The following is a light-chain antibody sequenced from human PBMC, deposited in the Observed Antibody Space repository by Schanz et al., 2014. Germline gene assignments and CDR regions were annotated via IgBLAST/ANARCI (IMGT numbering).Light chain of an antibody. J-gene: IGKJ3*01. CDR3: LQDQIYPPT. V-gene: IGKV3-15*01. Sequence: EIVMTQSPATLSVSPGERATLSCRASQSVSTYLAWYQQKPGQAPRLLIYGASTRATGIPARFSGSGSGTEFTLTISSLQSEDFATYYCLQDQIYPPTFGPGTKVEIK. CDR1: QSVSTY. CDR2: GAS.